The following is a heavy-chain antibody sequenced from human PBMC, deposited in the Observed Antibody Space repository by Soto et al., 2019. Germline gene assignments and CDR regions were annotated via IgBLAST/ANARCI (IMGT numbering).Heavy chain of an antibody. V-gene: IGHV4-4*02. Sequence: QVQLQESGPGLVKPSGTLSLTCAVSGGSISSSNWWSWVRQPPGKGLEWIGEIYHSGSTNYNPSLKSRDTRSVDKSKNQSSLKLSSVTAADAAVYYCARDGVSWPAGMDVWGQGTTVTVSS. CDR1: GGSISSSNW. CDR2: IYHSGST. D-gene: IGHD2-15*01. J-gene: IGHJ6*02. CDR3: ARDGVSWPAGMDV.